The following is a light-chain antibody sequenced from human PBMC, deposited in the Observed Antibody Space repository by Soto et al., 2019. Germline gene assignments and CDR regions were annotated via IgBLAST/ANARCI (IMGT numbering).Light chain of an antibody. J-gene: IGKJ5*01. CDR2: DAS. V-gene: IGKV1-5*01. CDR3: QQSYSMPRT. CDR1: QSISSW. Sequence: DIQMTQSPSTLSASVGDRVTITCRASQSISSWLAWYQQKPGKAPKLLIYDASSLESGVPSRVSGSGSGTEFTLTISSLQPEDFAPYYCQQSYSMPRTFGQGTRLEI.